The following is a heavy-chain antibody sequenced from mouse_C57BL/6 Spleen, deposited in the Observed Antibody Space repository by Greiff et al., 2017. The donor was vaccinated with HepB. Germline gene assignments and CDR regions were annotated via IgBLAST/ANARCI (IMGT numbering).Heavy chain of an antibody. CDR3: ARGGNQWYFDV. J-gene: IGHJ1*03. V-gene: IGHV1-54*01. D-gene: IGHD2-1*01. CDR1: GYAFTNYL. Sequence: LVESGAELVRPGTSVKVSCKASGYAFTNYLIEWVKRRPGQGLEWIGVINPGSGGTNYNEKFKGKATLTADKSSSTAYMQLSSLTSEDSAVYFCARGGNQWYFDVWGTGTTVTVSS. CDR2: INPGSGGT.